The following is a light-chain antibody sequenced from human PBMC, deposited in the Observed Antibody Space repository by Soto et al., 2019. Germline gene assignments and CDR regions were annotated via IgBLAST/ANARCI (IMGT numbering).Light chain of an antibody. CDR1: TGAVTSGHY. CDR2: DTS. J-gene: IGLJ2*01. CDR3: LLSYSGAQAV. Sequence: QAVVTQEPALTVSPGGTVTLTCGSSTGAVTSGHYPYWFQQKPGQAPRTLIYDTSNKHSWTPARFSGSLLGGKAALTLSGAQPEDEAVYYCLLSYSGAQAVFGGGTKLTVL. V-gene: IGLV7-46*01.